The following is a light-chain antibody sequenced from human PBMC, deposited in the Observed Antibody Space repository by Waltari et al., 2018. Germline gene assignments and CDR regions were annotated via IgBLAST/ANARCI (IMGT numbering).Light chain of an antibody. CDR3: QQYYTVPYS. CDR2: DAS. CDR1: QDINKY. J-gene: IGKJ2*01. V-gene: IGKV1-33*01. Sequence: DIQMTQSPSSLSASVVDRVTITCQTRQDINKYLNWFQQRPGKAPRVLIYDASDLETGVPSRFSGNGSGTDFSLTISSLQPEDIGRYYCQQYYTVPYSFGQGTTLELK.